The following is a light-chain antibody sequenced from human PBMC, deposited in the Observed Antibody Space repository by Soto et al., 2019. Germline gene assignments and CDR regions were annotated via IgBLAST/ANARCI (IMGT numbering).Light chain of an antibody. J-gene: IGKJ2*01. Sequence: DIQMTQSPSTLSASVGDRVTITCRASQSISSWLAWYQQKPGKAPKLLIYKASSLESGVPSRFSGSGSGTEFTLTISSLQPDDFATYYCQQYNSYSYTFGQGTKVYI. CDR1: QSISSW. CDR2: KAS. CDR3: QQYNSYSYT. V-gene: IGKV1-5*03.